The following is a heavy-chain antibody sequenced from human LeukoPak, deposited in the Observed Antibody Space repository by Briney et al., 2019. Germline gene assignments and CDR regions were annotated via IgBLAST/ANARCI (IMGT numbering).Heavy chain of an antibody. CDR3: ARLQRVGNSGYYFDY. CDR2: IYYSGST. V-gene: IGHV4-59*08. Sequence: MRSETLSLTCTVSGGSISSYYWSWIRQPPRKGLEWIGYIYYSGSTNYNPYLKSRVTISVDTSKNQFSLKLSSVTAADTAVYYCARLQRVGNSGYYFDYWCQGKGAPVSS. J-gene: IGHJ4*02. D-gene: IGHD3-22*01. CDR1: GGSISSYY.